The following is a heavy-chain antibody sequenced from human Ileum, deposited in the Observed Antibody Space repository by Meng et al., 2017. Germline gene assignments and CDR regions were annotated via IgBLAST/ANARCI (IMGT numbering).Heavy chain of an antibody. D-gene: IGHD3-16*01. J-gene: IGHJ4*02. Sequence: QVQLQQWGAGRLKLSETLSLTCAVYGGSFSGYYWSWIRQPPGKGLEWIGEINHSGSTNYNPSLKSRVTISVDTSKNQFSLKLSSVTAADTAVYYCARGGGRYGPDFDYWGQGTLVTVSS. V-gene: IGHV4-34*01. CDR3: ARGGGRYGPDFDY. CDR1: GGSFSGYY. CDR2: INHSGST.